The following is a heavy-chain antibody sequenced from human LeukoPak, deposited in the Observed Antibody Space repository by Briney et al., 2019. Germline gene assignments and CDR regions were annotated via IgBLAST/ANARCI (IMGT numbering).Heavy chain of an antibody. CDR1: GCTFSSYA. V-gene: IGHV1-69*05. Sequence: SAVKVSCKASGCTFSSYAISWVRQAPGQGLEWMGGIIPIFGSANYAQKFQGRVTITTDESTSTAYMELSSLRSEDTAVYYCARGRYSSGHTWVYWGQGTLVCLSS. CDR2: IIPIFGSA. J-gene: IGHJ4*02. D-gene: IGHD6-19*01. CDR3: ARGRYSSGHTWVY.